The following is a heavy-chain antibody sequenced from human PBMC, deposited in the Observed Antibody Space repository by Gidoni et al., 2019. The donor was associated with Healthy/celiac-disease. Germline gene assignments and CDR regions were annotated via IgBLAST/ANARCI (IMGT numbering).Heavy chain of an antibody. J-gene: IGHJ3*02. CDR1: GFTFSSYE. D-gene: IGHD3-16*01. CDR2: ISSSGSTI. CDR3: ARGGERAFDI. Sequence: EVQLVASGGGLVQPGGSMRLSCAASGFTFSSYEMNWVRQAPGKGLEWVSYISSSGSTIYYADSVKGRFTISRYNAKNSLYLQMNSLRAEDTAVYYCARGGERAFDIWGQGTMVTVSS. V-gene: IGHV3-48*03.